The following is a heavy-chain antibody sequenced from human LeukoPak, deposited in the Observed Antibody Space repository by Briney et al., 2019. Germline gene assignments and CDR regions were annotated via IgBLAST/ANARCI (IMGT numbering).Heavy chain of an antibody. CDR3: ARNGAYDILTGMDV. Sequence: GGSLRLSCAASGFTFSNYSMNWARQAPGKGLEWVSSISSSSSYIYYADSVKGRFTISRDNAKNSLYLQMNSLRAEDTAVYYCARNGAYDILTGMDVWGKGTTVTVSS. CDR1: GFTFSNYS. D-gene: IGHD3-9*01. J-gene: IGHJ6*04. V-gene: IGHV3-21*01. CDR2: ISSSSSYI.